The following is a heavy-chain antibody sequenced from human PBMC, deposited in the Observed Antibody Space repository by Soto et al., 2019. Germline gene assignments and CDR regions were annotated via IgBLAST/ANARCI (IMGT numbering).Heavy chain of an antibody. V-gene: IGHV1-2*02. D-gene: IGHD4-17*01. CDR1: GYTFTGYY. CDR2: INPNSGGT. Sequence: QVQLVQSGAEVKKPGASVKVSCKASGYTFTGYYMHWVRQAPGQGLEWMGWINPNSGGTNYAQKFQGRVTMTRDTSISTAYIELSSLRSDDTAVYYCARDPLSRTTVTTLWFDPWGPGTLVTVSS. J-gene: IGHJ5*02. CDR3: ARDPLSRTTVTTLWFDP.